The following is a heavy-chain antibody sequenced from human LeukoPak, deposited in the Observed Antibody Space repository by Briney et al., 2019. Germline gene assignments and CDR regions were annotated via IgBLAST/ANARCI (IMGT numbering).Heavy chain of an antibody. CDR3: ARHWVTTLRGYYYGMDV. CDR1: RGSINNQY. Sequence: SDTLSLTCTVSRGSINNQYWSWIRQPAGKGLEWIGRMYTNGESDYNPSLKSRVTISVDTSKNQFSLKLSSVTAADTAVYYCARHWVTTLRGYYYGMDVWGQGTTVTVSS. J-gene: IGHJ6*02. V-gene: IGHV4-4*07. CDR2: MYTNGES. D-gene: IGHD4-17*01.